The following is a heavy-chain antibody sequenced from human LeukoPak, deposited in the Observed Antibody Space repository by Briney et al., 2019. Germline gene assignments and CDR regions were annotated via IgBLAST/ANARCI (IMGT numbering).Heavy chain of an antibody. CDR1: GFTVSSNY. Sequence: PGGSLRLSCAASGFTVSSNYMSWVRQAPGKGLEWVSVIYSGGGTYYADSVKGRFTISRDNSKNTLYLQMNSLRAEDTAVYYCARSGPDSGKFWVFDYWGQGTLVTVSS. CDR2: IYSGGGT. D-gene: IGHD1-26*01. J-gene: IGHJ4*02. CDR3: ARSGPDSGKFWVFDY. V-gene: IGHV3-53*01.